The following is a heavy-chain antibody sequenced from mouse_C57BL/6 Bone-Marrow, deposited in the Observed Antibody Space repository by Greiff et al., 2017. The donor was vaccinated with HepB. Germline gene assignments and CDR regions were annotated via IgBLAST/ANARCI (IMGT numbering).Heavy chain of an antibody. CDR3: ARYPPYGNYVAMDD. V-gene: IGHV1-72*01. CDR1: GYTFTSYW. CDR2: IDPNSCGT. D-gene: IGHD2-1*01. J-gene: IGHJ4*01. Sequence: QVQLQQPGAELVKPGASVKLSCKASGYTFTSYWMHWVKQRPGRGLEWIGRIDPNSCGTKYNEKFKSKATLTVDKPSSTAYMQLSSLTSEDAAVYCCARYPPYGNYVAMDDWGQGTSVTVSS.